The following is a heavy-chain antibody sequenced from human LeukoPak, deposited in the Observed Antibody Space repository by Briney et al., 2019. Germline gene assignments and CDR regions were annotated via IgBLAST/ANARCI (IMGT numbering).Heavy chain of an antibody. V-gene: IGHV3-7*05. D-gene: IGHD3-22*01. CDR3: ARGSEYYDSSGYYEYWYFDV. Sequence: PGGSLRLSCAVSGFTFSRFWMSWVRQAPGKGLEWLANIKKDGSEKYYVDSVKGRFTISRDNAKNSLYLQMNSLRAEDTAVYYCARGSEYYDSSGYYEYWYFDVWGRGTLVTVSS. J-gene: IGHJ2*01. CDR1: GFTFSRFW. CDR2: IKKDGSEK.